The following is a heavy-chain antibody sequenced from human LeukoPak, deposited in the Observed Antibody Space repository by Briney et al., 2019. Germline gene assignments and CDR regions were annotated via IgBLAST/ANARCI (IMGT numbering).Heavy chain of an antibody. CDR1: GGTFSSYA. Sequence: SVTVSCKASGGTFSSYAISWVRQAPGQGLEWMGRIIPILGIANYAQKFQGRVTITADKSTSTAYMELSSLRSEDTAVYYCARTFSGSYVDYWGQGTLVTVSS. V-gene: IGHV1-69*04. CDR3: ARTFSGSYVDY. J-gene: IGHJ4*02. CDR2: IIPILGIA. D-gene: IGHD1-26*01.